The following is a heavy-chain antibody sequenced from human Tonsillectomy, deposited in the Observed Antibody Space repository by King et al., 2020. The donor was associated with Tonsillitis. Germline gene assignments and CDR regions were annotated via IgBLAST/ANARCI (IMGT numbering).Heavy chain of an antibody. CDR2: ISRNSTTM. J-gene: IGHJ6*03. Sequence: VQLVESGGDLVQPGGSLRLSCAASGFTFSGYSMNWVRQAPGKGLEWVSYISRNSTTMYYADSVKGRFTTSRDNTKNSLYLQMDSLRAEDTAVYYCSRPHVYITYASYYYYMDVWGSGTTVTVSS. D-gene: IGHD1-14*01. V-gene: IGHV3-48*01. CDR1: GFTFSGYS. CDR3: SRPHVYITYASYYYYMDV.